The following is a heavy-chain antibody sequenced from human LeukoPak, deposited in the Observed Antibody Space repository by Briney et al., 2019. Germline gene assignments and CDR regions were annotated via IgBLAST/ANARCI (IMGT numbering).Heavy chain of an antibody. D-gene: IGHD6-13*01. J-gene: IGHJ4*02. CDR1: GGTFSSYA. CDR3: ARGRYSSPSDY. CDR2: IIPIFGTA. V-gene: IGHV1-69*13. Sequence: GASVKVSCKDSGGTFSSYAISWVRQAPGQGLEWMGGIIPIFGTANYAQKFQGRVTITADESTSTAYMELSSLRSEDTAVHYCARGRYSSPSDYWGQGTLVTVSS.